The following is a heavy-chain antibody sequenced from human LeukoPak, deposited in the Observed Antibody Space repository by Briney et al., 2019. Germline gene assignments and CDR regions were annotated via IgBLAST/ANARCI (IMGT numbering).Heavy chain of an antibody. D-gene: IGHD1-20*01. J-gene: IGHJ4*02. CDR3: ARDAISLTGNGPDY. CDR1: GFTFSTYS. Sequence: GGSLRLSCAASGFTFSTYSMNWVRQAPGKGLEWVSSISGSGTDKYYADSLKGRFTISRDNAKNSLYLQMNSLRAEDTALYYCARDAISLTGNGPDYWGQGTLVTVSS. V-gene: IGHV3-21*01. CDR2: ISGSGTDK.